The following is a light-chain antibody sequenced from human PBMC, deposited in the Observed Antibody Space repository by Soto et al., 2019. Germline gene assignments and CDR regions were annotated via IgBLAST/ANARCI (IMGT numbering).Light chain of an antibody. Sequence: EIVITHSPATLSVSPGERATLSCRASQSVSSNLAWYQQKPGQAPRLLIYGASTRATGIPARFSGSGSGTEFTLTISSLQSEDFAVYYCQQYNNWPLTFGQGTK. V-gene: IGKV3-15*01. CDR1: QSVSSN. J-gene: IGKJ1*01. CDR3: QQYNNWPLT. CDR2: GAS.